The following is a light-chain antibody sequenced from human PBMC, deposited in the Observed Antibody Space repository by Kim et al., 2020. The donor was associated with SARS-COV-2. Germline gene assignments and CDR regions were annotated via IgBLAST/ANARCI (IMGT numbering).Light chain of an antibody. Sequence: SPGERATLSCRASQSVSSNLAWYQQKPGQAPRLLIYGASTMATGVPARFSGSGSGTEFILTINSLQSEDFAIYYCQQYNNWPPLTFGGGTKVDIK. V-gene: IGKV3-15*01. CDR2: GAS. CDR1: QSVSSN. J-gene: IGKJ4*01. CDR3: QQYNNWPPLT.